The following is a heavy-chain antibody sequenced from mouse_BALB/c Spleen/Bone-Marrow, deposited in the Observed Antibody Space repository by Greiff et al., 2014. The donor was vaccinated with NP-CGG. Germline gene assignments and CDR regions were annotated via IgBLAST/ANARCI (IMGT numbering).Heavy chain of an antibody. J-gene: IGHJ3*01. CDR1: GFDFSRYW. Sequence: DVKLVESGGGLVQPGGSLKLSCAASGFDFSRYWMSWVRQAPGKGLQWIGEINPDSSTINYTPSLKDKFIISRDNAKNTLYLQMSKVRSEDTGLYYCSRLGYYGGFAHWGQGTLVTVSA. CDR3: SRLGYYGGFAH. D-gene: IGHD2-3*01. CDR2: INPDSSTI. V-gene: IGHV4-1*02.